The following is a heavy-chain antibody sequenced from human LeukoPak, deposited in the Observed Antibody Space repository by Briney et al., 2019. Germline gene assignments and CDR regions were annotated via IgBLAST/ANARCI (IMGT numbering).Heavy chain of an antibody. D-gene: IGHD1-26*01. Sequence: GESLKISCKGSGYSFTSYWIGWVRQMPGKGLEWMGIIYPGDSDTRYSPSFQGQVTISADKSISTAYLQWSSLKASDTAMYYCAXXXXXXGSSAAHFDYWGQGTLVTVSS. J-gene: IGHJ4*02. CDR3: AXXXXXXGSSAAHFDY. V-gene: IGHV5-51*01. CDR1: GYSFTSYW. CDR2: IYPGDSDT.